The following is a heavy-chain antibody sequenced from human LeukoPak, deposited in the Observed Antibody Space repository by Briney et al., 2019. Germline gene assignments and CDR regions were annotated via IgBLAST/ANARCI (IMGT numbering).Heavy chain of an antibody. CDR2: IIPIFGTA. CDR1: GGTFSSYA. CDR3: ASYYGSGSYEALYNWFDP. J-gene: IGHJ5*02. V-gene: IGHV1-69*13. Sequence: SVKVSCKASGGTFSSYAISWVRPAPGQGLEWMGGIIPIFGTANYAQKFQGRVTITADESTSTAYMELSSLRSEDTAVYYCASYYGSGSYEALYNWFDPWGQGTLVTVSS. D-gene: IGHD3-10*01.